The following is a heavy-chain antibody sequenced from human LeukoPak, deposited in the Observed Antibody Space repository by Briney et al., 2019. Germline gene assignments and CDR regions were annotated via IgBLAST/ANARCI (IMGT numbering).Heavy chain of an antibody. D-gene: IGHD6-13*01. CDR3: AKDRTGQQLPYYMDA. V-gene: IGHV3-30*02. CDR1: GFTFSSYG. J-gene: IGHJ6*03. CDR2: IRYDGSNK. Sequence: GGSLRLSCAASGFTFSSYGMHWVRQAPGKGLEWVAFIRYDGSNKYYADSVKGRFTISRDNSKNTLYLQMNSLRAEDTAVYYCAKDRTGQQLPYYMDAWGKGTTVTVSS.